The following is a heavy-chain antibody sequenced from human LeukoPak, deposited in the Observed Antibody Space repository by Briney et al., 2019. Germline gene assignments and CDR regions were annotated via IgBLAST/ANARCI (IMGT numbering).Heavy chain of an antibody. Sequence: PGGSLRLSCAASGFTFSSYSMNWARQAPGKGLEWVSSISSSSSYIYYADSVKGRFTISRDNAKNSLYLQMNSLGAEDTAVYYCARVSVVYCSGGSCSQMDYWGQGTLVTVSS. CDR1: GFTFSSYS. V-gene: IGHV3-21*01. CDR3: ARVSVVYCSGGSCSQMDY. D-gene: IGHD2-15*01. CDR2: ISSSSSYI. J-gene: IGHJ4*02.